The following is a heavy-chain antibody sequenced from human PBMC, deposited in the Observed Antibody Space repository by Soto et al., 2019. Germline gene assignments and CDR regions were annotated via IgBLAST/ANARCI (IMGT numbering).Heavy chain of an antibody. V-gene: IGHV3-23*01. CDR2: ISDSGVTT. D-gene: IGHD2-8*02. CDR1: GFTFNKYA. Sequence: EVQLLESGGGLVQPGGYLRLSCAASGFTFNKYAMSWVRQAPGKGLDWVSGISDSGVTTYSADSVKGRFTISRDNSKNTLYLQMNSLRAEDTAVYYCAKGKGTGVTRVGASDIWGQGTMVTVSS. CDR3: AKGKGTGVTRVGASDI. J-gene: IGHJ3*02.